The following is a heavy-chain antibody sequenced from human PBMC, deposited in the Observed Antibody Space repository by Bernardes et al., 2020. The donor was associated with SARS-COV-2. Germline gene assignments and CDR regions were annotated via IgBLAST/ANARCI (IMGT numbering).Heavy chain of an antibody. CDR2: ISAYNGNT. Sequence: ASVKVSCKASGYTFTSYGISWVRQAPGQGLEWMGWISAYNGNTNYAQKLQGRVTMTTDTSTSTAYMELSSLRSEDTAVYYCATGHYDFWSGLFDYWGQGTLVTVSS. V-gene: IGHV1-18*04. CDR1: GYTFTSYG. CDR3: ATGHYDFWSGLFDY. J-gene: IGHJ4*02. D-gene: IGHD3-3*01.